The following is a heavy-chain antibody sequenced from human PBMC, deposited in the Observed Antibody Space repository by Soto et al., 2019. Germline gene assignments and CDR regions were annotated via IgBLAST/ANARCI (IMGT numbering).Heavy chain of an antibody. D-gene: IGHD3-3*01. CDR3: ARLRNYYDFWSGYFDY. V-gene: IGHV3-11*01. J-gene: IGHJ4*02. CDR2: ISSSGTTI. CDR1: GFTFSDYY. Sequence: GGSLRLSCAASGFTFSDYYMTWIRQAPGKGLEWVSYISSSGTTIKYADSVKGRFTISRDNAKNSVFLQMNSLRAEDTAVYYCARLRNYYDFWSGYFDYWGQGTLVTVSS.